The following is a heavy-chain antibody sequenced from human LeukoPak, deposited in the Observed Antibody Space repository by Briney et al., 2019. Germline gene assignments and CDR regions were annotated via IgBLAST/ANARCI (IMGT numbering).Heavy chain of an antibody. J-gene: IGHJ4*02. D-gene: IGHD1-26*01. CDR1: GFTFRIYS. CDR2: ISSSSSYI. CDR3: TAGGATSFDY. V-gene: IGHV3-21*01. Sequence: GSLRLSCAASGFTFRIYSMNWVLPAPGEGLEWVSSISSSSSYIYYADSVKGRFTISRDNAKNSLYLHMNSLRAEDTAVYYCTAGGATSFDYWGQGTLVTVSS.